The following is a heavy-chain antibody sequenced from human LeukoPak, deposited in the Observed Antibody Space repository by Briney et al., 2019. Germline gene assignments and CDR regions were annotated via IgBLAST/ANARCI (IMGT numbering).Heavy chain of an antibody. Sequence: PGGSLRLSCAASGFTFSSYSMNWVRQAPGKGLEWVSSISSSSSYIYYADSVKGRFTISRDNAKNSLYLQMNSLRAEDTAVYYCASGPSSDGRQVVVNDYWGQGTLVTVSS. CDR1: GFTFSSYS. V-gene: IGHV3-21*01. CDR3: ASGPSSDGRQVVVNDY. CDR2: ISSSSSYI. J-gene: IGHJ4*02. D-gene: IGHD3-22*01.